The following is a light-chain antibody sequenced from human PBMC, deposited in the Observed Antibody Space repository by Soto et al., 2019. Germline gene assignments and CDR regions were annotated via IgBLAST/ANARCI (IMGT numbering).Light chain of an antibody. V-gene: IGLV2-14*03. CDR2: GVS. Sequence: QPVLTQPASVSGSPGQSITISCTGTSSDVGGYDYVSWYQQHPGKAPKLMIYGVSNRPSGVSNRFSGSKSGNTASLTISGLQAEDEADYYCSSYTNSITHVFGGGTQLTVL. CDR1: SSDVGGYDY. J-gene: IGLJ3*02. CDR3: SSYTNSITHV.